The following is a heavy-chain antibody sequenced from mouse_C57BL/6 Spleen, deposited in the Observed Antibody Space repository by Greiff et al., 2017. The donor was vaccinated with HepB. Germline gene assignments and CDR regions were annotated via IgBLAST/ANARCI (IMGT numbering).Heavy chain of an antibody. Sequence: VQLQQSGAELAKPGASVKLSCKASGYTFTSYWMHWVKQRPGQGLEWIGYINPSSGYTKYNQKFKDKATLTADKSSSTAYMQLSSLTYEDSAVYYCARPPVRSSSNPFYAMDYWGQGTSVTVSS. CDR1: GYTFTSYW. J-gene: IGHJ4*01. D-gene: IGHD1-1*01. CDR3: ARPPVRSSSNPFYAMDY. CDR2: INPSSGYT. V-gene: IGHV1-7*01.